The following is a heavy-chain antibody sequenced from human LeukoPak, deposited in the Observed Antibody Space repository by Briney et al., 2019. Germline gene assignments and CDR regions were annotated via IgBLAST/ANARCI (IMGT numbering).Heavy chain of an antibody. D-gene: IGHD6-13*01. CDR2: IYYSGST. CDR3: ARAGIAAAGTLFDY. CDR1: GGSISSSSYY. V-gene: IGHV4-39*07. Sequence: SETLSLTCTVSGGSISSSSYYWGWLRQPPGTGLEWIGSIYYSGSTYYNPSLKSRVTISVDTSKNQFSLKLSSVTAADTAVYYCARAGIAAAGTLFDYWGQGTLVTVSS. J-gene: IGHJ4*02.